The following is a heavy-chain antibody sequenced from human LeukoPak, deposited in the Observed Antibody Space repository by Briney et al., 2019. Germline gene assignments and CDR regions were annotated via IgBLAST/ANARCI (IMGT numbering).Heavy chain of an antibody. V-gene: IGHV4-34*01. D-gene: IGHD6-6*01. Sequence: PSETLSLTCAVYGGSFSGYYWSWIRQPPGKGLEWIGEINHSGSTNYNPSLKSRVTISVDTSKNQFSLKLSSVTAADTAVYYCARRRSSSSVWFDPWGQGTLVTVSS. CDR2: INHSGST. CDR3: ARRRSSSSVWFDP. CDR1: GGSFSGYY. J-gene: IGHJ5*02.